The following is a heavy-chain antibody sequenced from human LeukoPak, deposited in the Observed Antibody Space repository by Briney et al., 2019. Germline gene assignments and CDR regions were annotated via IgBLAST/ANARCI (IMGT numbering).Heavy chain of an antibody. Sequence: ASVKVSCKASGYTFTSYGISWVRQAPGQGLERMGWISAYNGNTNYAQKLQGRVTMTTDTSTSTAYMELRSLRSDDTAVYYCARDLPLLGWELLGRDVLSYWGQGTLVTVSS. V-gene: IGHV1-18*01. CDR2: ISAYNGNT. J-gene: IGHJ4*02. D-gene: IGHD1-26*01. CDR3: ARDLPLLGWELLGRDVLSY. CDR1: GYTFTSYG.